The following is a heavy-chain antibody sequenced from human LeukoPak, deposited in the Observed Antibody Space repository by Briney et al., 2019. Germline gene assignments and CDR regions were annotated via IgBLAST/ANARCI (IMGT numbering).Heavy chain of an antibody. CDR1: AGSINSNSHH. CDR3: ARRGDILTDYAFDS. Sequence: PSETLSLTCSVSAGSINSNSHHWDWIRPAPGKGLEWIGNIYYSGTTSYNPSLKSRVTISVDTSKNQFSLRLTSVTAADTAVYFCARRGDILTDYAFDSWGQGTLVTVSS. CDR2: IYYSGTT. V-gene: IGHV4-39*01. J-gene: IGHJ4*02. D-gene: IGHD3-9*01.